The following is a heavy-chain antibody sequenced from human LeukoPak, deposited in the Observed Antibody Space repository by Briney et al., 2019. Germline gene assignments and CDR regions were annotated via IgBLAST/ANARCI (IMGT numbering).Heavy chain of an antibody. V-gene: IGHV1-2*06. CDR1: GYTFIDYC. CDR2: INVKSGAT. D-gene: IGHD6-19*01. Sequence: ASVTVSCKASGYTFIDYCFNWVRQAPGQGPEWMGRINVKSGATDYAQKFQGRVTVTRDTSISTAYMELSSLRSDDTAVYYCARVGRESSTGWLDYWGQGTLVTVSS. CDR3: ARVGRESSTGWLDY. J-gene: IGHJ4*02.